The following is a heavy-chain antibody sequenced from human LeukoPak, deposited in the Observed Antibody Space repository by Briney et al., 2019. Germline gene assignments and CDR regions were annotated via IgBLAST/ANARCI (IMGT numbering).Heavy chain of an antibody. CDR3: ARWSGGSDWLYHYGMDV. D-gene: IGHD6-19*01. Sequence: SETLSLTCAVSGGSISSSNWWGWVRQPPGKGLEWVGEIYHSGSTNYNPSLKSRVTISVDKSKNQSSLKLSSVTAADTAVYYCARWSGGSDWLYHYGMDVWGQGTTVTVSS. CDR1: GGSISSSNW. CDR2: IYHSGST. V-gene: IGHV4-4*02. J-gene: IGHJ6*02.